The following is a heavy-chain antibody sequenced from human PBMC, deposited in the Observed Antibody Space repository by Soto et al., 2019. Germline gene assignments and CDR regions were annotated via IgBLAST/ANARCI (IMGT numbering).Heavy chain of an antibody. CDR1: GGSISSTSSY. CDR2: IYYALST. V-gene: IGHV4-31*03. D-gene: IGHD1-26*01. J-gene: IGHJ4*02. CDR3: AREARGGIHX. Sequence: LSLPCTVSGGSISSTSSYCSWIRQHPGKGLEWIVYIYYALSTYYNPSLKSRVLISLDTSENQFSLNLSSLTAADTAVYYCAREARGGIHXWGQGTLVTVSX.